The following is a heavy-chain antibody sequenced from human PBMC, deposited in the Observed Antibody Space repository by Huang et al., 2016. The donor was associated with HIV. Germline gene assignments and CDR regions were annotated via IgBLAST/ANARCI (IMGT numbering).Heavy chain of an antibody. V-gene: IGHV1-69*01. CDR2: IIPTLGTA. J-gene: IGHJ4*02. CDR3: ATVDYYDTSGPQRGYFDN. Sequence: QVQLVQSGAEVKKPGSSVKVSCKASGGSFRNFAIGWVRQAPGQGLEGMGGIIPTLGTANYAQKCQGRVTIIADESTSTAYMELGSLRSEDTAVYYCATVDYYDTSGPQRGYFDNWGQGTLVTVSS. D-gene: IGHD3-22*01. CDR1: GGSFRNFA.